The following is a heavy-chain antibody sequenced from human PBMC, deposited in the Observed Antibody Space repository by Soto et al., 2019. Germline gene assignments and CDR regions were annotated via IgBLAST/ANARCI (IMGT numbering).Heavy chain of an antibody. CDR1: GFSLRDHA. Sequence: EMQLLQSGGGVVQPGESLRLSCAASGFSLRDHALSWVRQAAGGGLEWVSGISGSEDRTNYADFVRGRFIISKDRAKNTLYLDMSGLRVDDTAVYFCGRTYTGGWGQGTLVTVSS. CDR3: GRTYTGG. V-gene: IGHV3-23*01. D-gene: IGHD3-10*01. J-gene: IGHJ4*02. CDR2: ISGSEDRT.